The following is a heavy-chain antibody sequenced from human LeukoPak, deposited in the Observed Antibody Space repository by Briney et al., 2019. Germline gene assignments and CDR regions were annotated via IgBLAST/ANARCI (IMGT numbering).Heavy chain of an antibody. V-gene: IGHV1-69*13. CDR1: GGTLSSYA. D-gene: IGHD3-10*01. Sequence: ASVKVSCKASGGTLSSYAISWVRQAPGQGPEWMGGIIPIFGTANYAQKFQGRVTITADESTSTAYMELSSLRSEDTAVYYCAGGGITRFDPWGQGTLVTVSS. CDR3: AGGGITRFDP. CDR2: IIPIFGTA. J-gene: IGHJ5*02.